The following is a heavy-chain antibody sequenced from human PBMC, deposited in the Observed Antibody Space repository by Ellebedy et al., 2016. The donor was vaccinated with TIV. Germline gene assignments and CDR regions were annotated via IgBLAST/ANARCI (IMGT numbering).Heavy chain of an antibody. V-gene: IGHV3-48*01. Sequence: GESLKISCAASGFTFSSYTMNWVRQAPGKGLEWVSYISNSAIYYADSVKGRFTISRDNAKNSLYLQLSSLRAEDTAVYYCARVTGISMVRWFDPWGQGTLVTVSS. CDR3: ARVTGISMVRWFDP. J-gene: IGHJ5*02. D-gene: IGHD3-10*01. CDR1: GFTFSSYT. CDR2: ISNSAI.